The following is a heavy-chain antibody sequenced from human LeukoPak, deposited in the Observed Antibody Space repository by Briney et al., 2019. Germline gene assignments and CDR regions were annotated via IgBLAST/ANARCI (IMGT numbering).Heavy chain of an antibody. CDR2: IDQVGSEK. V-gene: IGHV3-7*05. D-gene: IGHD2-15*01. CDR3: ARDALGYCSGGRCYSPLDF. Sequence: GGSLRLSWAASGFTFSIYWTAWVRQGPGKGLEWVATIDQVGSEKYYVDSVKGRFTISRDNAKNSLYLQMNSLRAEDTAVYYCARDALGYCSGGRCYSPLDFWGQGTLVTVSS. CDR1: GFTFSIYW. J-gene: IGHJ4*02.